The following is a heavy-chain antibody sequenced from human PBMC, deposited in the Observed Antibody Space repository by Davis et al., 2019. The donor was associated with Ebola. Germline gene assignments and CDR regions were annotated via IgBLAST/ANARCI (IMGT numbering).Heavy chain of an antibody. D-gene: IGHD4-11*01. V-gene: IGHV3-23*01. CDR3: AKVRYYSTWRGGFDY. J-gene: IGHJ4*02. Sequence: PGGSLRLSCAASGFSVSDKYMTWVRQAPGKGLEWVSAISGSGGSIYYADSVKGRFTISKDISKNTLYLQMNSLRAEDTARYYCAKVRYYSTWRGGFDYWGQGTLVTVSS. CDR2: ISGSGGSI. CDR1: GFSVSDKY.